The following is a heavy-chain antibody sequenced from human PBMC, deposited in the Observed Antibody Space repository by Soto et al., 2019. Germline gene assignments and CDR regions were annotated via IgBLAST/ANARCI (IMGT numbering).Heavy chain of an antibody. J-gene: IGHJ4*02. D-gene: IGHD6-19*01. V-gene: IGHV4-34*01. CDR3: ARGIAVAGVMGGSFDY. CDR1: GDSVTSHY. Sequence: PSETLSLTCSFSGDSVTSHYLTWIRQSPEKGLEWIGEINHSGSTNYNPSLKSRVTISVDTSKNQFSLKLSSVTAADTAVYYCARGIAVAGVMGGSFDYWGQGTLVTVSS. CDR2: INHSGST.